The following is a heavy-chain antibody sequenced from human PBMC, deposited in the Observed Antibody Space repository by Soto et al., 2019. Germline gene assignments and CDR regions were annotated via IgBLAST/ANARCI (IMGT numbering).Heavy chain of an antibody. V-gene: IGHV3-48*02. CDR1: GFTFSVHS. CDR2: ISSTSSAR. J-gene: IGHJ6*02. CDR3: ARDSDIYYGMDV. D-gene: IGHD3-9*01. Sequence: GGSLTLSCAASGFTFSVHSMNWVRRAPGKGLEWVSYISSTSSARYYADSVRGRFTISRDNVKYSLYLQMNSLTDEDTAVYYCARDSDIYYGMDVWGQGTTVTVSS.